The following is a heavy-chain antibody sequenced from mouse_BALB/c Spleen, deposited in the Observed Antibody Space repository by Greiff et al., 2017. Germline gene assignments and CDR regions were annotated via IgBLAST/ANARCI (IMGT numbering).Heavy chain of an antibody. CDR1: GFTFSSYT. Sequence: DVKLVESGGGLVKPGGSLKLSCAASGFTFSSYTMSWVRQTPEKRLEWVATISSGGSYTYYPDSVKGRFTISRDNAKNTLYLQMSSLKSEDTAMYYCTSFYDGYSLFAYWGQGTLVTVSA. V-gene: IGHV5-6-4*01. J-gene: IGHJ3*01. CDR3: TSFYDGYSLFAY. CDR2: ISSGGSYT. D-gene: IGHD2-3*01.